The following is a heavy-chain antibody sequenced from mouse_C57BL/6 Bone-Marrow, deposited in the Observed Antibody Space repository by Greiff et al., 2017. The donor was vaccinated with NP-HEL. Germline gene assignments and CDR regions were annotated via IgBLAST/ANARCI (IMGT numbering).Heavy chain of an antibody. CDR3: ARSGLPRACFAY. CDR2: IPPNSGST. CDR1: GYTFPSYW. J-gene: IGHJ3*01. Sequence: QVQLQQPGAELVKPGASVKLSCKASGYTFPSYWMHWVKQRPGQGLEWIGMIPPNSGSTNYNEKFKSKATLTVDKSSSTAYMQLSSLTSEDSAVYYCARSGLPRACFAYWGQGTLVTVSA. V-gene: IGHV1-64*01.